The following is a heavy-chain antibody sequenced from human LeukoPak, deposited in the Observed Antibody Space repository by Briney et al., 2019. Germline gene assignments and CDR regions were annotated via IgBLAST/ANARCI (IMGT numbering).Heavy chain of an antibody. CDR3: AKELLALSTYPATLDY. Sequence: LETLSLTCAVYGGSFSGYYWSWIRQPPGKGLEWIGEINHSGGTNYNPSLKSRVTISVDTSKNQFSLKLSSVTAADTAVYYCAKELLALSTYPATLDYWGQGTLVTVSS. D-gene: IGHD2-15*01. CDR2: INHSGGT. V-gene: IGHV4-34*01. J-gene: IGHJ4*02. CDR1: GGSFSGYY.